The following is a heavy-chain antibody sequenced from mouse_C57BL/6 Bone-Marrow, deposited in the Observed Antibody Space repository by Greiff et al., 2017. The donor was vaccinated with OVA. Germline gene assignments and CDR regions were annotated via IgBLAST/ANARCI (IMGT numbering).Heavy chain of an antibody. V-gene: IGHV1-15*01. CDR2: IDPETGGT. CDR3: TRRGGRRNFDY. Sequence: VKLQESGAELVRPGASVTLSCKASGYTFTDYEMHWVKQTPVHGLEWIGAIDPETGGTAYNQKFKGKAILTADKSSSTAYMELRSLTSEDSAVYYCTRRGGRRNFDYWGQGTTLTVSS. J-gene: IGHJ2*01. CDR1: GYTFTDYE.